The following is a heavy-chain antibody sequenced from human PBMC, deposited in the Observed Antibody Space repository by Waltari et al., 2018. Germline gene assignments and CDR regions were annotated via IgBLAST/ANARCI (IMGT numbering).Heavy chain of an antibody. J-gene: IGHJ2*01. CDR2: IWYDGSNK. Sequence: QVQLVESGGGVVQPGRSLRLSCAASGFTFSSYGMHWVRQDPGKGLEWVAVIWYDGSNKYYADSVKGRFTISRDNSKNTLYLQMNSLRAEDTAVYYCARDSGGSGPQAFGYFDLWGRGTLVTVSS. D-gene: IGHD2-15*01. CDR1: GFTFSSYG. CDR3: ARDSGGSGPQAFGYFDL. V-gene: IGHV3-33*01.